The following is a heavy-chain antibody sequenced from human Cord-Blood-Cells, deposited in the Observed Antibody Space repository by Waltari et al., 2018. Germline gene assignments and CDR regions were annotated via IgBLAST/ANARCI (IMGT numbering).Heavy chain of an antibody. CDR1: GGSISSSSYY. CDR3: AKYSSGWYWYFDL. D-gene: IGHD6-19*01. V-gene: IGHV4-39*01. J-gene: IGHJ2*01. CDR2: IYYSGST. Sequence: QLQLQESGPGLVKPSETLSLTCTVSGGSISSSSYYWGWIRQPPGKGLEWIGSIYYSGSTYYHPSLKARVTISVDTSQNQFSLKLSSVTAADTAVYYCAKYSSGWYWYFDLWGRGTLVTVSS.